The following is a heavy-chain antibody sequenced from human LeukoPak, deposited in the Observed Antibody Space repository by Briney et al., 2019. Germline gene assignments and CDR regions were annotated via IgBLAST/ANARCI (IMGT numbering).Heavy chain of an antibody. CDR3: ARDRYGTGSYDY. J-gene: IGHJ4*02. V-gene: IGHV1-18*04. D-gene: IGHD3-10*01. CDR2: SSDYNGHK. Sequence: AASVKVSRKPSGYTFTGYGISWVRQAPGQGLEWMGWSSDYNGHKNYAQRLQGRVTMTTDTSTNIAYIELRSLIPDDTAVYYCARDRYGTGSYDYWGQGTLVAVSS. CDR1: GYTFTGYG.